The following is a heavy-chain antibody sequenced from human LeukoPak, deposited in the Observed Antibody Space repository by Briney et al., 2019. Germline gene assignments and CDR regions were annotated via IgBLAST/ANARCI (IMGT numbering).Heavy chain of an antibody. V-gene: IGHV4-34*01. J-gene: IGHJ6*02. Sequence: SETLSLTCAVYGGSFSGYYWSWIRQPPGKGLEWIGEINHSGSTNYNPSLKSRVTISVDTSKNQFSLKLSSVTAADTAVYYCAREGKRGSNSYSLRYYGMDVWGQGTTVTVSS. CDR3: AREGKRGSNSYSLRYYGMDV. CDR1: GGSFSGYY. D-gene: IGHD4-4*01. CDR2: INHSGST.